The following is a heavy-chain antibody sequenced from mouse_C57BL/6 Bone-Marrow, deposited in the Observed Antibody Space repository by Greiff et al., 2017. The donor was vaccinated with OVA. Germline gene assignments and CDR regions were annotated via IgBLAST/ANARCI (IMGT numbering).Heavy chain of an antibody. Sequence: QVPLPQSGPELVPPGASVSISCPASGSAFSSSWMNWVQPRPGTGLEWIGRIYPGDGDTNYNGKFKGKATLTADKSSRTADMQLSSLTSEDSAVYFCARRAAQATPYFDYWGQGTTLTVSS. CDR1: GSAFSSSW. V-gene: IGHV1-82*01. CDR2: IYPGDGDT. CDR3: ARRAAQATPYFDY. D-gene: IGHD3-2*02. J-gene: IGHJ2*01.